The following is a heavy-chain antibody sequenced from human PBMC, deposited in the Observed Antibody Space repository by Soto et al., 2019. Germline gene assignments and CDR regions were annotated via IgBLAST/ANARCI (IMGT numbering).Heavy chain of an antibody. V-gene: IGHV3-15*07. CDR2: VKSKTAGGTT. J-gene: IGHJ4*01. CDR1: GFIFSNAW. D-gene: IGHD3-10*01. CDR3: ARSSGDYIQSRELDY. Sequence: PGGSLRLSCTASGFIFSNAWINWVRQAPGKGLEWVGRVKSKTAGGTTDFAAPVKGRFAISRDDSKNIVYLQMNSLRVDDTAVYYCARSSGDYIQSRELDYWGRGTLVTVSS.